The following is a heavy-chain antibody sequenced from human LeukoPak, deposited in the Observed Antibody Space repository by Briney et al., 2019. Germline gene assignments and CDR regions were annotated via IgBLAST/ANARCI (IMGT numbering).Heavy chain of an antibody. Sequence: ETLSLTCTVSGGSISSSSYYWGWIRQPPGKGLEWVSGLSASGGLTYYSDSVKGRFTISRDNSKNTLYLQMNSLRADDTAVYYCAKGGSSYSEMDYWGQGTLVTVSS. CDR3: AKGGSSYSEMDY. D-gene: IGHD2-15*01. J-gene: IGHJ4*02. CDR1: GGSISSSSYY. V-gene: IGHV3-23*01. CDR2: LSASGGLT.